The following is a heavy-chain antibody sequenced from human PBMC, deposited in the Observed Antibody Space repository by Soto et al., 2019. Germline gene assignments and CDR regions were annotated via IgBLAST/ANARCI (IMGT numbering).Heavy chain of an antibody. D-gene: IGHD3-22*01. V-gene: IGHV4-61*01. J-gene: IGHJ4*02. CDR1: VGSVRSGSYY. Sequence: SESLSLTCSFSVGSVRSGSYYWTWIRQHRGKGLEWIGYIYQSGTTNYNASLKSRVTISIDTSKNQFFLKLNSVTAADTAVYYCARDSSGRHDYWGQGTLVTVSS. CDR3: ARDSSGRHDY. CDR2: IYQSGTT.